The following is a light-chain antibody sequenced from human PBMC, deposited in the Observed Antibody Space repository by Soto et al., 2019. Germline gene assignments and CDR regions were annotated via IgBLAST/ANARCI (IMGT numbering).Light chain of an antibody. Sequence: QSVLTQPASVSGSPGQSITISCTGTSSDVGAYNYVSWYQHHPGKAPKIMIYDVSNRPSGVSVRFSGSKSANTASLTISGLQAEGEADYYCTSYAGSSTPVVFGTGTKVTVL. V-gene: IGLV2-14*03. J-gene: IGLJ1*01. CDR1: SSDVGAYNY. CDR3: TSYAGSSTPVV. CDR2: DVS.